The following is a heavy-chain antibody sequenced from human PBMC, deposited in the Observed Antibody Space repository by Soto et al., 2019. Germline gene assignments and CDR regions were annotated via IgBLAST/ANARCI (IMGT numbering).Heavy chain of an antibody. CDR3: AKDSWAIFGVPAVLYYDMPV. D-gene: IGHD3-3*01. CDR1: GFTFENYA. CDR2: ISGSGGTT. J-gene: IGHJ6*01. V-gene: IGHV3-23*01. Sequence: PRGSLRLSCGASGFTFENYAMSWVRQAPGKGLEWVSAISGSGGTTYYSDSVKGRFTIPRDNSKNTVYLQMNDLRVEDAAEYFCAKDSWAIFGVPAVLYYDMPVWGQETWFTSPQ.